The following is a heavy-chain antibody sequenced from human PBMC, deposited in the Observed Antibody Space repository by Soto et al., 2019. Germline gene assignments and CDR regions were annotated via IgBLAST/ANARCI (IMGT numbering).Heavy chain of an antibody. D-gene: IGHD5-18*01. CDR1: GFTFSSYA. J-gene: IGHJ4*02. CDR3: AKGLGIQLSYFDY. Sequence: GGSLRLSCAASGFTFSSYAMTWVRQAPGKGLEWVSAITNSGATTYYADAVKGRFTISRDNSKNKLFLQMNSLRAEDTAVYYCAKGLGIQLSYFDYWGQGTLVTVYS. CDR2: ITNSGATT. V-gene: IGHV3-23*01.